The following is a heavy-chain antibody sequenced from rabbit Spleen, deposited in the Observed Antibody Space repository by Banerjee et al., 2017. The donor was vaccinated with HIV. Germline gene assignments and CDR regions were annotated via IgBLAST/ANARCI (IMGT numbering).Heavy chain of an antibody. D-gene: IGHD8-1*01. CDR3: ARDTGSSFSSYGMDL. Sequence: QSLEESGGDLVKPGASLTLTCTASGFSFNFGYVMCWVRQAPGKGLECIACIYADRSGSTYYATWAKGRFTISKTSSTTVTLQMTSLTAADTATYFCARDTGSSFSSYGMDLWGPGTLVTVS. V-gene: IGHV1S40*01. CDR2: IYADRSGST. J-gene: IGHJ6*01. CDR1: GFSFNFGYV.